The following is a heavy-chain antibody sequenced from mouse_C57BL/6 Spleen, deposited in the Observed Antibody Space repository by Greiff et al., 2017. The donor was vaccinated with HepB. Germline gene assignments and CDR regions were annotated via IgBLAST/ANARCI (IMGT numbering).Heavy chain of an antibody. CDR2: IYPGDGGT. D-gene: IGHD1-1*01. CDR3: ARITTGYYFDY. CDR1: GYAFSSYW. V-gene: IGHV1-80*01. Sequence: QVQLQQSGAELVKPGASVKISCKASGYAFSSYWMNWVKQRPGKGLEWIGQIYPGDGGTNYNGKFKGKATLAADKSSSTADMQLSSLSSEDAAVYFCARITTGYYFDYWGQGTTLTVSS. J-gene: IGHJ2*01.